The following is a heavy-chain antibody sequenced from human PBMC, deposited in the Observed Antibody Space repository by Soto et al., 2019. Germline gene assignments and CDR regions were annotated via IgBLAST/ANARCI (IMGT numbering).Heavy chain of an antibody. J-gene: IGHJ4*02. V-gene: IGHV4-4*02. CDR3: ARREDDNGKWDY. CDR2: IYHSGST. Sequence: QVQLQESGPGLVKPLGTLSLTCAVSGGSISSTHWWSWVRQPPGKGLEWIGEIYHSGSTNYNPSLESRVTISVDKSKNHFSLKLRSVTAADTAVYYCARREDDNGKWDYWGQGTLVTVSS. D-gene: IGHD2-8*01. CDR1: GGSISSTHW.